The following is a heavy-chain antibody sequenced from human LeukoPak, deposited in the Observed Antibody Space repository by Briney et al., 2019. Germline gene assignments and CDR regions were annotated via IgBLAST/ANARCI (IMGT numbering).Heavy chain of an antibody. V-gene: IGHV4-38-2*02. CDR3: AREGIVGATVDY. CDR2: IYHSGST. D-gene: IGHD1-26*01. CDR1: GCSISSGYY. Sequence: SETLSLTCTVSGCSISSGYYWGWIRQPPGKGLEWIGSIYHSGSTYYNPSLKSRVTISVDTSKNQFSLKLSSVTAADTAVYYCAREGIVGATVDYWGQGTLVTVSS. J-gene: IGHJ4*02.